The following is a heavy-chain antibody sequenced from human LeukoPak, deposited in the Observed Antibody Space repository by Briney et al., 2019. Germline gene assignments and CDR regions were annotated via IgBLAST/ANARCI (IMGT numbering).Heavy chain of an antibody. CDR1: GFTFDDYA. D-gene: IGHD6-13*01. V-gene: IGHV3-43D*03. CDR2: ISWDGGST. Sequence: GGSLRLSCAASGFTFDDYAMHWVRQAPGKGLEWVSLISWDGGSTYYADSVKGRFTISRDNSKNSLYLQMSSLRAEDTALYYCAKDARDSSSWWGYYYYYMDVWGKGTTVTVSS. J-gene: IGHJ6*03. CDR3: AKDARDSSSWWGYYYYYMDV.